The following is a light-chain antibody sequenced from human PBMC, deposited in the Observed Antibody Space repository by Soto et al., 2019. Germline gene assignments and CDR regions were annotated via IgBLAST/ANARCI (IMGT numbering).Light chain of an antibody. CDR2: GYN. V-gene: IGLV1-44*01. J-gene: IGLJ3*02. CDR3: AAWDAGLNGWL. Sequence: QSVLTHPPSASGTPGQRVTISCSGSNSNVGNNTVNWYQQFPGTSPRLLIEGYNQRPSEVPDRFSGSKSANSASLAISGLKSEDEADYYCAAWDAGLNGWLFGGGTKVTVL. CDR1: NSNVGNNT.